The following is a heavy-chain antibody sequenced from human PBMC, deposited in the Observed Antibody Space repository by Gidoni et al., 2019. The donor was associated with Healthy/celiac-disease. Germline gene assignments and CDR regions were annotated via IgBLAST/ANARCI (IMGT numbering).Heavy chain of an antibody. CDR2: LNPEDGET. J-gene: IGHJ4*02. CDR3: ATPGITIFGVVLPRFDY. D-gene: IGHD3-3*01. CDR1: GYTLTELS. Sequence: QVQLVQSGAEVTKPGASVKVSCTVSGYTLTELSMHWGRQAPGKGLELMGGLNPEDGETIYAQKFQGRVTMTEDTSTDTAYMELSSLRSEDTAVYYCATPGITIFGVVLPRFDYWGQGTLVTVSS. V-gene: IGHV1-24*01.